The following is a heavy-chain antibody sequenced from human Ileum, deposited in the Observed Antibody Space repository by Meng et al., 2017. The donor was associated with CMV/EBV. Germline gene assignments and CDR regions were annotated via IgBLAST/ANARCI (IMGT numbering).Heavy chain of an antibody. Sequence: SETLSPTCAISGDSFSSNSAACNWIRQSPSRGLEWLGRTYYRSKWYNDYAVSVKSRITINPDTSKNQFSLQLNSVTPEDTAVYYCARAGGGSIAARRAPLDYWGQGTLVTVSS. V-gene: IGHV6-1*01. D-gene: IGHD6-6*01. CDR2: TYYRSKWYN. CDR3: ARAGGGSIAARRAPLDY. CDR1: GDSFSSNSAA. J-gene: IGHJ4*02.